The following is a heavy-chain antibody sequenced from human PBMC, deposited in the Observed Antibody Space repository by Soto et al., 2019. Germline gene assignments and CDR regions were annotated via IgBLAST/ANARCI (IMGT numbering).Heavy chain of an antibody. CDR2: ISYDGSNK. J-gene: IGHJ6*02. D-gene: IGHD3-16*01. CDR1: GFTFGDYA. Sequence: GGSLRLSCTASGFTFGDYAMHWVRQAPGKGLEWVAVISYDGSNKYYADSVKGRFTISRDNSKNTLYLQMNSLRAEDTAVYYCATAELGYYYYGMDVWGQGTTVTVSS. V-gene: IGHV3-30-3*01. CDR3: ATAELGYYYYGMDV.